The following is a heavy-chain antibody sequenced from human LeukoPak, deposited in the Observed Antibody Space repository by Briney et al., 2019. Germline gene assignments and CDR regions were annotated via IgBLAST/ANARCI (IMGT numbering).Heavy chain of an antibody. V-gene: IGHV4-34*01. CDR2: INHSGST. Sequence: PSETLSLTCAAYGGSFSGYYWSWIRQPPGKGLEWLGEINHSGSTNYNPSLKSRITISVDTSKNQFSLKLSSVTAADTAVYYCTRGGRGNDFWSGYPDAFDIWGQGTMVTVSS. CDR3: TRGGRGNDFWSGYPDAFDI. D-gene: IGHD3-3*01. J-gene: IGHJ3*02. CDR1: GGSFSGYY.